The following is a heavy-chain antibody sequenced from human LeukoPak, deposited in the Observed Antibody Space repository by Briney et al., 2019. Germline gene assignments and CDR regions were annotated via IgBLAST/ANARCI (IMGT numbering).Heavy chain of an antibody. CDR1: GFTFSSYS. J-gene: IGHJ4*02. Sequence: GGSLRLSCAASGFTFSSYSMNWVRQAPGKGLEWISSISSGSDYIYYADSVKGRFTISRDNAKNSLYLQMNSLRAEDTAVYYCARDSSGYYLANYFDYWGQGTLVTVSS. V-gene: IGHV3-21*01. CDR2: ISSGSDYI. CDR3: ARDSSGYYLANYFDY. D-gene: IGHD3-22*01.